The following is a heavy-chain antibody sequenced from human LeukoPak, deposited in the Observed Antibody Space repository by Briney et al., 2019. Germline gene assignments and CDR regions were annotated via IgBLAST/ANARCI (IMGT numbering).Heavy chain of an antibody. J-gene: IGHJ4*02. CDR3: ARGEMATTFV. CDR1: GGSFSGYY. D-gene: IGHD5-24*01. Sequence: SETLSLTCAVYGGSFSGYYWSWIRQPPGKGLEWIGEINHSGSTNYNPALNSRVTISIDPSKSHFSLKLNSVTAADTAVYFCARGEMATTFVWGQGALVTVSA. CDR2: INHSGST. V-gene: IGHV4-34*01.